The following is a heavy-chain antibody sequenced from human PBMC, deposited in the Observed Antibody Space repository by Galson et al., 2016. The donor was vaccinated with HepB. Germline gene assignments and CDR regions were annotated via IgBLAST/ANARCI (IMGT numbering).Heavy chain of an antibody. CDR1: GFAFSAFG. Sequence: SLRLSCAASGFAFSAFGMTWVRQAPRKGLEWVAAISNSGGSTDYADSVKGRFTISRDNSKNMLYLQMNSLRVEDSDLYYCAKGTTRLGDNWGHGSLVNVSS. J-gene: IGHJ4*01. CDR3: AKGTTRLGDN. V-gene: IGHV3-23*01. D-gene: IGHD4-11*01. CDR2: ISNSGGST.